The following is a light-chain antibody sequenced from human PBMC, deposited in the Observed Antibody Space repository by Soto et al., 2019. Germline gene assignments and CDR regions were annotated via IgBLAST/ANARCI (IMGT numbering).Light chain of an antibody. J-gene: IGLJ1*01. CDR1: NSDVGDYNY. Sequence: QSVLTRPASVSGSPGQSITISCTGTNSDVGDYNYVSWYQQHPGKAPKLIIYEVSNRPSGISDRFSASKSGNTASLTISGLQAEDEADYYCSSYTNSNTRVFGTGTKVT. CDR3: SSYTNSNTRV. CDR2: EVS. V-gene: IGLV2-14*01.